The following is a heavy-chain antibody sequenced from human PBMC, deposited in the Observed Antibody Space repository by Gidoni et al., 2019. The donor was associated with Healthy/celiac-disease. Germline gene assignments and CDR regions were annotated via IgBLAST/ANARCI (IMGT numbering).Heavy chain of an antibody. CDR3: ARDQDLWLPSYYYMDV. V-gene: IGHV3-30*01. D-gene: IGHD5-18*01. J-gene: IGHJ6*03. CDR2: ISYDGSNK. Sequence: VAVISYDGSNKYYADSVKGRFTISRDNSKNTLYLQMNSLRAEDTAVYYCARDQDLWLPSYYYMDVWGKGTTVTVSS.